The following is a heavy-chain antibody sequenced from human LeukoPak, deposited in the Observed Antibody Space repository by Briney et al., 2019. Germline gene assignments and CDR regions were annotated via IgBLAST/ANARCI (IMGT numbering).Heavy chain of an antibody. V-gene: IGHV3-48*03. J-gene: IGHJ4*02. CDR2: ISSSGSTI. Sequence: GGSLRLSCAASGFTFSSYAMHWVRQAPGKGLEWISYISSSGSTINYAASVKGRFTISRDNAKNSLYLQMNSLRAEDTAVYYCTGREWELLLDYWGQGTLVTVSS. CDR1: GFTFSSYA. D-gene: IGHD1-26*01. CDR3: TGREWELLLDY.